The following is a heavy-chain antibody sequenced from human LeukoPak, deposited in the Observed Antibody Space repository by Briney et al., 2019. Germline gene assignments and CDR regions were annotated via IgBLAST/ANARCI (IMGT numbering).Heavy chain of an antibody. V-gene: IGHV3-23*01. CDR1: GFSLTNYA. CDR2: VSDSVAIT. Sequence: VGSLRLSRALSGFSLTNYAMTWVRQAPGKGLEWVSAVSDSVAITYYADSVKGRFTLSRDNSKNTLYLQMNNLRVEETAVHFCAMGVSGYNYGPVDLWGEGSVVTVS. J-gene: IGHJ4*02. D-gene: IGHD5-18*01. CDR3: AMGVSGYNYGPVDL.